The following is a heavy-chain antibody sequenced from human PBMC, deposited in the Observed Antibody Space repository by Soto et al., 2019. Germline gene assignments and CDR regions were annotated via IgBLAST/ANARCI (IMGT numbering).Heavy chain of an antibody. CDR1: GFTFSSYG. CDR2: ISYDGSNK. D-gene: IGHD2-8*02. J-gene: IGHJ4*02. CDR3: AKDSGYSTGSLGY. Sequence: GGSLRLSCAASGFTFSSYGMHWVRQAPGKGLEWVAVISYDGSNKYYADSVKGRFTISRDNSKNTLYLQMNSLRAEDTAVYYWAKDSGYSTGSLGYWGQGTLVTVSS. V-gene: IGHV3-30*18.